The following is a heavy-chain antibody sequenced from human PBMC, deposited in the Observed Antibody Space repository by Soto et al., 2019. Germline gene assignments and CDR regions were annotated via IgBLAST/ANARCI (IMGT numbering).Heavy chain of an antibody. CDR1: GGSISSGGYY. CDR2: IYYSGST. V-gene: IGHV4-31*03. D-gene: IGHD4-17*01. J-gene: IGHJ3*02. CDR3: ARGVESTVTADAFDI. Sequence: QVQLQESGPGLVKPSQTLSLTCTVSGGSISSGGYYWSWIRQHPGKGLEWIGYIYYSGSTYYNPSLKSRVTIPADSSRXQFSLKLSSVTAADTAVYYCARGVESTVTADAFDIWGQGTMVTVSS.